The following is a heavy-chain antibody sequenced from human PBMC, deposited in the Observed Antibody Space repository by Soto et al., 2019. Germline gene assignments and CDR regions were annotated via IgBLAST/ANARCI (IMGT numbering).Heavy chain of an antibody. CDR3: EREKGAARPHAFDI. J-gene: IGHJ3*02. V-gene: IGHV6-1*01. D-gene: IGHD6-6*01. CDR2: TYYRSKWYN. CDR1: GDSVSSNSAA. Sequence: TLSLTCAISGDSVSSNSAAWNWIRQSPSRGLEWLGRTYYRSKWYNDYAVSVKSRITINPDTSKNQFSLQLNSVTPEDTAVYYFEREKGAARPHAFDIWGQGTMVTVSS.